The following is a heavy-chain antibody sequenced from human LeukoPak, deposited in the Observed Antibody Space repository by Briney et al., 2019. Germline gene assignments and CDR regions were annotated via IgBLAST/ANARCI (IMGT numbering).Heavy chain of an antibody. J-gene: IGHJ6*03. CDR3: ARVARYSSSWPLNYYYYMDV. Sequence: GGSLRLSCAASGFTFDSYSMNWVRQAPGKGLEWVSSISVGSRYIFYADSVKGRFTISRDNAKNSLYLHMNSLRAEDTAVYYCARVARYSSSWPLNYYYYMDVWGKGTTVTVSS. V-gene: IGHV3-21*06. CDR2: ISVGSRYI. CDR1: GFTFDSYS. D-gene: IGHD6-13*01.